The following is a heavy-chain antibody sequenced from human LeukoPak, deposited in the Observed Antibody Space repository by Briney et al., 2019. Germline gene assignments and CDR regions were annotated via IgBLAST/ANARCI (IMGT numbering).Heavy chain of an antibody. Sequence: TSETLSLTCTVSGGSISSGSYYWSWIRQLAGKGLEWIGRIYTSGSTNYNPSLKSRVTISVDTSKNQFSLKLSSVTAADTAVYYCAREGALNWSGYFSKSGDYWGQGTLVTVSS. J-gene: IGHJ4*02. CDR3: AREGALNWSGYFSKSGDY. D-gene: IGHD3-3*01. V-gene: IGHV4-61*02. CDR2: IYTSGST. CDR1: GGSISSGSYY.